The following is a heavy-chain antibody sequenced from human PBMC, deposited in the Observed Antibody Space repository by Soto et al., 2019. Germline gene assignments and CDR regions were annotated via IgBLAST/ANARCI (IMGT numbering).Heavy chain of an antibody. Sequence: SETLSLTCAISGDSVSSNSAAWNWIRQSPSRGLEWLGRTYYRSRWYNDYAVSVKSRITINPDTSKNQFSLQLNSVTPEDTAVYYCARVNWNLGYYGMDVWGQGTTVTVSS. J-gene: IGHJ6*02. V-gene: IGHV6-1*01. CDR3: ARVNWNLGYYGMDV. D-gene: IGHD1-7*01. CDR2: TYYRSRWYN. CDR1: GDSVSSNSAA.